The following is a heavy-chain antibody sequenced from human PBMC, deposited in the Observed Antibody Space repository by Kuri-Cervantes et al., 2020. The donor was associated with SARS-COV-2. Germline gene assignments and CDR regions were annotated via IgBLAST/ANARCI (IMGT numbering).Heavy chain of an antibody. D-gene: IGHD5-18*01. CDR2: MNPNSGNT. CDR3: ARPVDTAMVGGLDY. CDR1: GCTFTSYD. V-gene: IGHV1-8*01. Sequence: ASVKVSCKASGCTFTSYDINWVRQATGQGLEWMGWMNPNSGNTGYAQKFQGRVTMTRNTSISTAYMELSSLRSEDTAVYYCARPVDTAMVGGLDYWGQGTLVTVSS. J-gene: IGHJ4*02.